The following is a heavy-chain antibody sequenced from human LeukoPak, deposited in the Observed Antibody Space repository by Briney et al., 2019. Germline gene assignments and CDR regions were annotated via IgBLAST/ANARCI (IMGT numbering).Heavy chain of an antibody. V-gene: IGHV4-34*01. CDR3: AGNIAARLDY. D-gene: IGHD6-6*01. CDR2: IDHSGST. Sequence: SETLSLTCAVYGGSFSGYYWSWIRQPPGKGLEWIGEIDHSGSTNYNSSLKSRVTISVDTSKNQSSLKLSSVTAADTAVYYCAGNIAARLDYWGQGTLVTVSS. CDR1: GGSFSGYY. J-gene: IGHJ4*02.